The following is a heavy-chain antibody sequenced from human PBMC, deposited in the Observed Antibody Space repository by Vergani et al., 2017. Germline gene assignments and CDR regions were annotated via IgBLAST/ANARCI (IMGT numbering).Heavy chain of an antibody. CDR1: GGSISSGSYY. D-gene: IGHD6-13*01. CDR2: IYTSGST. Sequence: QVQLQESGPGLVKPSQTLSLTCTVSGGSISSGSYYWSWIRQPAGKGLGWIGRIYTSGSTHYNPSLKSRVTMSVDTSKNQFSLKLSSVTAADTAVYCCARGSAAGTYNWSQGTLVTVSS. J-gene: IGHJ4*02. V-gene: IGHV4-61*02. CDR3: ARGSAAGTYN.